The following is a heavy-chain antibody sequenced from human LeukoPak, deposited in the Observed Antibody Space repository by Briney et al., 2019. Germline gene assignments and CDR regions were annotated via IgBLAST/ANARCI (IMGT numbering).Heavy chain of an antibody. Sequence: KPSETLSLTCAVYGGSFSGYYWSWIRQPPGKGLEWIGYIYYSGSTNYNPSLKSRVTISVDTSKNQFSLKLSSVTAADTAVYYCARDLRGPTDYYYYYGMDVWGQGTTVTVSS. J-gene: IGHJ6*02. CDR1: GGSFSGYY. CDR3: ARDLRGPTDYYYYYGMDV. CDR2: IYYSGST. V-gene: IGHV4-59*01. D-gene: IGHD3/OR15-3a*01.